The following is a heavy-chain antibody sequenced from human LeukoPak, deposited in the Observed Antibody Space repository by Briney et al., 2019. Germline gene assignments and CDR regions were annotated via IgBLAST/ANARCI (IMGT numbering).Heavy chain of an antibody. J-gene: IGHJ1*01. Sequence: PGGSLRLSCAASGFTFSSYSMNWVRQAPGKGLEWVSSISSSSSYIYYADSVKGRFTISRDNAKNSLYLQMNSLRAEDTAVYYCASDLWQQLVPDFQHWGQGTLVTVSS. D-gene: IGHD6-13*01. CDR2: ISSSSSYI. CDR3: ASDLWQQLVPDFQH. CDR1: GFTFSSYS. V-gene: IGHV3-21*01.